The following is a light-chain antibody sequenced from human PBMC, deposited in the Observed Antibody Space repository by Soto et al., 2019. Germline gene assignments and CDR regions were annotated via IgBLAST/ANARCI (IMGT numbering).Light chain of an antibody. CDR1: TGAVTSGHY. Sequence: QAVVTQEPSLTVSPGGTVTLTCGSSTGAVTSGHYPYWFQQKPGQAPRTLIYDTSNKHSWTPARFSGSLLGGKAALTLSGEQPEDEAEYYCLLSYSGARGVFGTGTKLTVL. CDR2: DTS. J-gene: IGLJ1*01. V-gene: IGLV7-46*01. CDR3: LLSYSGARGV.